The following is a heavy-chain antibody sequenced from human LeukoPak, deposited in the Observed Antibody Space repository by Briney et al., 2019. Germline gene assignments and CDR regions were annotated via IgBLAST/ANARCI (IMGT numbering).Heavy chain of an antibody. CDR3: TRDSGADRRYFDL. J-gene: IGHJ2*01. V-gene: IGHV3-74*01. CDR2: IDGDGATT. CDR1: GFTFNSYL. Sequence: GGSLRLSCAASGFTFNSYLMSWVRQAPGMGLVWVSRIDGDGATTSYEDSVKGRFTISRDNANNMVYLEMNSLRVEDTAVYYCTRDSGADRRYFDLWGRGTLVTVSS. D-gene: IGHD7-27*01.